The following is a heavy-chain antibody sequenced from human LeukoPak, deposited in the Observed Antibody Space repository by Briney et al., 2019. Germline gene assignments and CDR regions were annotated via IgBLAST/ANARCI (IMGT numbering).Heavy chain of an antibody. CDR3: ARDHRDWGVFDY. CDR2: ISGSGGST. V-gene: IGHV3-23*01. Sequence: PGGALRLSCAASGFTFSSYAMSWVRQAPGKGLEWVSAISGSGGSTSYADSVKGRFTISRDNSKNTLYLQMNSLGADDTAVYYCARDHRDWGVFDYWGQGTLVTVSS. D-gene: IGHD7-27*01. J-gene: IGHJ4*02. CDR1: GFTFSSYA.